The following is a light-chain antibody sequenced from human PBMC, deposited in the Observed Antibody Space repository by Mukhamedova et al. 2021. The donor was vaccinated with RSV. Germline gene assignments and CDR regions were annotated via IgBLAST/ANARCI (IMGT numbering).Light chain of an antibody. V-gene: IGKV1-12*01. CDR2: DAF. CDR3: QQASEFPFT. J-gene: IGKJ3*01. Sequence: QKLGKVPKLLIYDAFNLESGVPSRFSGSGSGTDFNLTITGLQPDDFATYYCQQASEFPFTFGPGTKVEVK.